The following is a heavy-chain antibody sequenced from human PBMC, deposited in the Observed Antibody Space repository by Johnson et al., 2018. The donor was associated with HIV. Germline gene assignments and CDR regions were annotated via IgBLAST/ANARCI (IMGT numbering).Heavy chain of an antibody. Sequence: VQLVESGGGLVKPGGSLRLSCAASGFTFSDYYMSWIRQAPGKGLEWVGRIKSKTEGGTTDYAAPVKGRFTISRDDSKNTLFLQMNSLKIEDTATYYCTTAGSSGSAHAFDIWGQGTMVTVSS. J-gene: IGHJ3*02. V-gene: IGHV3-15*01. CDR1: GFTFSDYY. CDR2: IKSKTEGGTT. CDR3: TTAGSSGSAHAFDI. D-gene: IGHD3-22*01.